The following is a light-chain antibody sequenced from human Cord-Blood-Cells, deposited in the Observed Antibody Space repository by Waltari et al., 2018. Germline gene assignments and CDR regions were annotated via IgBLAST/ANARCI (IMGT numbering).Light chain of an antibody. CDR1: SSDVGGYNY. CDR2: DVS. J-gene: IGLJ3*02. V-gene: IGLV2-11*01. Sequence: QSALTQPRSVSGSPGQSVTISCTGTSSDVGGYNYVSWYQQHPGKAPKLMIYDVSNRPSGVPERFSGSKSGNTASLTISGLQAEDEADYYCCSYAGSYTWVFGGGTKLTVL. CDR3: CSYAGSYTWV.